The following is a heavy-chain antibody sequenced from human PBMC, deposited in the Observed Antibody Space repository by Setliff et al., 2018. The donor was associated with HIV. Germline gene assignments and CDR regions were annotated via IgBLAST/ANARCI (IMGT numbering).Heavy chain of an antibody. CDR3: AKDKEYGSGSYLDY. CDR1: GFSIGDHY. J-gene: IGHJ4*02. CDR2: TKNQANGYIT. D-gene: IGHD3-10*01. V-gene: IGHV3-72*01. Sequence: GGSLRLSCVASGFSIGDHYMDWVRQAPGKGLEWVGRTKNQANGYITEYGASVQGRFTISRDNSKDSLSLQMNSLRAEDTAVYYCAKDKEYGSGSYLDYWGQGTLVTVSS.